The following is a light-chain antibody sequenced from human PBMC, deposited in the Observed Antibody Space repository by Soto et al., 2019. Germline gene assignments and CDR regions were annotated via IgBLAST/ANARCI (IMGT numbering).Light chain of an antibody. V-gene: IGKV3-20*01. CDR3: QQYGSPLYT. J-gene: IGKJ2*01. CDR2: GAS. CDR1: QSVSSSY. Sequence: EIVLTQSPGTLSLSPGERATLSCWASQSVSSSYLAWYQQKPGQAPRLLIYGASSRATDIPDRFSGSGSGTDFTLTISRLEPEDFAVYYCQQYGSPLYTFGQVTKLEIK.